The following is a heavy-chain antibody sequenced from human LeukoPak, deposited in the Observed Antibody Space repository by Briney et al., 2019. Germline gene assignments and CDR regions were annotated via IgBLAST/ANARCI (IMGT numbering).Heavy chain of an antibody. CDR3: ARSTADDIVLMVYAFDY. CDR1: GYTFTGYY. CDR2: INPNSGGT. Sequence: ASVKVSCKASGYTFTGYYMHWVRQAPGQGLEWMGWINPNSGGTNYAQKFQGRVTMTRDTSISTAYMELSRLRSDDTAVYYCARSTADDIVLMVYAFDYWGQGTLVTVSS. D-gene: IGHD2-8*01. J-gene: IGHJ4*02. V-gene: IGHV1-2*02.